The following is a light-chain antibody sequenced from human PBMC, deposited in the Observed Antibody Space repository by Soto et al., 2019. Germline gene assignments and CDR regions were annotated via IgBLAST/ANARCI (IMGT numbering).Light chain of an antibody. V-gene: IGLV2-14*01. CDR1: SSDVGGYNY. J-gene: IGLJ3*02. CDR2: EVS. Sequence: QSALTQPACVSGSLGQSITISCTGTSSDVGGYNYVSWYQQHPGKAPKLMIYEVSNRPSGVSNRFSGSKSGNTASLTISGLQAEDEADYYCSSYTSSQRVFGGGTKLTVL. CDR3: SSYTSSQRV.